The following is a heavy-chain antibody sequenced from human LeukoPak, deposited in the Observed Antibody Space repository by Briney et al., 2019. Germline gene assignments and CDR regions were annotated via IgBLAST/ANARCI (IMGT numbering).Heavy chain of an antibody. CDR3: AKDPITFGGVIGNFDY. J-gene: IGHJ4*02. D-gene: IGHD3-16*02. V-gene: IGHV3-23*01. CDR1: GFSFNVYA. CDR2: ISGSGGST. Sequence: GSLRLSCAASGFSFNVYAMSWVRQAPGKGLEWVSAISGSGGSTYYADSVKGRFTISRDNSKNTLYLQMNSLRAEDTAVYYCAKDPITFGGVIGNFDYWGQGTLVTVSS.